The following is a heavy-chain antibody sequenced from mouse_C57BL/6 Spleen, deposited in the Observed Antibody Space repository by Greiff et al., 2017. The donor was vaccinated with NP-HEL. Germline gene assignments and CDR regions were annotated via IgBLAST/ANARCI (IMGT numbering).Heavy chain of an antibody. V-gene: IGHV1-39*01. D-gene: IGHD1-1*01. CDR3: ARVVITTVVATRFDY. CDR1: GYSFTDYN. CDR2: INPNYGTT. J-gene: IGHJ2*01. Sequence: VQLQQSGPELVKPGASVKISCKASGYSFTDYNMNWVKQSNGKSLEWIGVINPNYGTTSYNQKFKGKATLTVDQSSSTAYMQRNSLTSDDSAVYDCARVVITTVVATRFDYWGQGTTLTVSS.